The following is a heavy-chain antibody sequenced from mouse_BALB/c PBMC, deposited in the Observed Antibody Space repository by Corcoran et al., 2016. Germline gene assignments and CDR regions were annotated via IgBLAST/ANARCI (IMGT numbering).Heavy chain of an antibody. CDR1: GGTFSSYA. D-gene: IGHD2-4*01. J-gene: IGHJ4*01. V-gene: IGHV1-81*01. CDR3: ARGRGDYDFWSGYYQASFDY. CDR2: IITIFGTA. Sequence: QVQLVQSGAEVKKPGSSVKVSCKASGGTFSSYAISWVRQAPGQGLEWMGGIITIFGTANYAQKLQCGVTITADEATSTAYMELSSLRYEDTAVYYCARGRGDYDFWSGYYQASFDYWGQGTLVTVSS.